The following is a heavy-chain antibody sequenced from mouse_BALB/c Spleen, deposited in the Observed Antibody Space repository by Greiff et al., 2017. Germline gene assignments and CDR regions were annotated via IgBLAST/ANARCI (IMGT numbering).Heavy chain of an antibody. D-gene: IGHD2-1*01. V-gene: IGHV1-9*01. CDR2: ILPGSGST. CDR3: ARANYGNSGWFAY. Sequence: QVQLQQSGAELMKPGASVKISCKATGYTFSSYWIEWVKQRPGHGLEWIGEILPGSGSTNYNEKFKGKATFTADTSYNTAYMQLSSLTSEDSAVYYCARANYGNSGWFAYWGEGTLVTVSA. CDR1: GYTFSSYW. J-gene: IGHJ3*01.